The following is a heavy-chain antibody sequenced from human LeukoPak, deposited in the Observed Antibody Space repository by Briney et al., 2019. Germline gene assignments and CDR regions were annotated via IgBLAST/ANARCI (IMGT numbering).Heavy chain of an antibody. Sequence: SETLSLTCTVSGGSISSYYWSWIRQPPGKGLEWIGYIYYSGSTNYNPSLKSRVTISVDTSKNQFSLKLSSVTAADTAVYYCARRARVGSGWPYYYYGMDVWGQGTTVIVSS. J-gene: IGHJ6*02. V-gene: IGHV4-59*08. D-gene: IGHD6-19*01. CDR2: IYYSGST. CDR3: ARRARVGSGWPYYYYGMDV. CDR1: GGSISSYY.